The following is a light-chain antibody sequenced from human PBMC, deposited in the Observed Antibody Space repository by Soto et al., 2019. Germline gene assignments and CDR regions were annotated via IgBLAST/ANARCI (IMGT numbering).Light chain of an antibody. CDR2: GAS. J-gene: IGKJ4*01. Sequence: DIVMTQSPDSLAVSLGERATINCKSSQSVLSSSNNKNYLAWFQQKPGQPPKLLIYGASTRDSGVPDRFSGSGSGTDFTLTISSLQAEDVAVYYCQHYYSAPLTFGGRTKVEIK. CDR3: QHYYSAPLT. CDR1: QSVLSSSNNKNY. V-gene: IGKV4-1*01.